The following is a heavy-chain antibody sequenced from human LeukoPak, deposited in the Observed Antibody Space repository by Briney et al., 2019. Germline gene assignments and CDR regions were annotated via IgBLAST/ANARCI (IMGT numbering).Heavy chain of an antibody. D-gene: IGHD3-3*01. CDR1: GFTFSSYA. CDR2: ISGGGGSR. J-gene: IGHJ4*02. V-gene: IGHV3-23*01. CDR3: AKGRDYDFWSGYSIDY. Sequence: SGGSLRLSCAASGFTFSSYARSWVRQAPGKGLEWGAAISGGGGSRYYADSVKGRFTISRDNSKNTLYLQMNSLRAEVAAVYYCAKGRDYDFWSGYSIDYWGQGTMVTVSS.